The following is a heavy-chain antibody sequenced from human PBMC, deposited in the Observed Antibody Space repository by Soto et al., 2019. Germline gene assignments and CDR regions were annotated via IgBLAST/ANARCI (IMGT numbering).Heavy chain of an antibody. CDR3: ASLMSSGYYYGMDV. V-gene: IGHV1-69*02. J-gene: IGHJ6*02. CDR1: GGTFSSYT. Sequence: QVQLVQSGAEVKKPGSSVKVSCKASGGTFSSYTISWVRQAPGQGLEWMGRIIPILGIANYAQKFQGRVTSTAEKATSTAYMELSSLRSEDRAVYYCASLMSSGYYYGMDVWGQGPTVTVSS. CDR2: IIPILGIA. D-gene: IGHD3-10*01.